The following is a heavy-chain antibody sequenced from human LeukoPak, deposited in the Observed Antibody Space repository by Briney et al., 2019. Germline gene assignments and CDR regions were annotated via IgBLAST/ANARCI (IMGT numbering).Heavy chain of an antibody. D-gene: IGHD2-2*01. V-gene: IGHV4-34*01. Sequence: SETLFLTCAVYGGSFSGYYWSWIRQPPGKGLEWIGEINHSGSTNYNPSLKSRVTISVDTSKNQFSLKLSSVTAADTAVYYCARVSCSSTSCHYYFDYWGQGTLVTVSS. CDR3: ARVSCSSTSCHYYFDY. CDR2: INHSGST. CDR1: GGSFSGYY. J-gene: IGHJ4*02.